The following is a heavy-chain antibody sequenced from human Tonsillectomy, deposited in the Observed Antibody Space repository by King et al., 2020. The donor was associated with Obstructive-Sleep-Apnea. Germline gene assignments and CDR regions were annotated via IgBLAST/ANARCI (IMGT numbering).Heavy chain of an antibody. CDR2: IYYIGGT. Sequence: LQLQESGPGLVEPSETLSLTCTVSGGSISSSSYYWGWIRQPPGKGREGVGGIYYIGGTYYNPALKSRVTISVDTSKNQFSLKLSSVTAADTAVYYCARVGPLLFFDYWGQGTLVTVSS. J-gene: IGHJ4*02. CDR1: GGSISSSSYY. V-gene: IGHV4-39*07. D-gene: IGHD2/OR15-2a*01. CDR3: ARVGPLLFFDY.